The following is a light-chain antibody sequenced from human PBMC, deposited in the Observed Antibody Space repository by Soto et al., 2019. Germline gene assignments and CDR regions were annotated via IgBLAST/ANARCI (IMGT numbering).Light chain of an antibody. CDR3: SSYTSSSTLDV. V-gene: IGLV2-14*01. CDR2: EVN. Sequence: QSALTQPASVSGSPRQSVTISCTGASSDVGSYTYVSWYQQHPGKAPKLMIYEVNNRPSGVSKRFSGSKSGNTASLTISGLQAEDEADYYCSSYTSSSTLDVFGTG. CDR1: SSDVGSYTY. J-gene: IGLJ1*01.